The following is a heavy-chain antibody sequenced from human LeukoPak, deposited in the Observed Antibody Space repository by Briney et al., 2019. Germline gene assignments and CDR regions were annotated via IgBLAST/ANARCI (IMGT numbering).Heavy chain of an antibody. CDR2: IGISSGNT. CDR3: ARDHNYAFDN. J-gene: IGHJ4*02. D-gene: IGHD1-1*01. Sequence: GGSLRLSFAAPGSTFSDYSMNWVRQAPGKGRGWISYIGISSGNTKYADSVKGRFTISGDNAKNSLYLQMNSLRVEDTAVYYCARDHNYAFDNWGQGTLVTVSS. CDR1: GSTFSDYS. V-gene: IGHV3-48*04.